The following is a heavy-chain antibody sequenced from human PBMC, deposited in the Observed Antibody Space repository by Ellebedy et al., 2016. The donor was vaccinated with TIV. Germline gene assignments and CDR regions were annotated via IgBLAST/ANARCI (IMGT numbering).Heavy chain of an antibody. D-gene: IGHD1-26*01. CDR3: ARDMAGSYFY. CDR2: ISSSSTGI. J-gene: IGHJ4*02. CDR1: GFTFSSYS. V-gene: IGHV3-48*04. Sequence: GGSLRLSXAASGFTFSSYSMNWVRQAPGKGLEWVSYISSSSTGIYYADSVRGRFTISRDNAKNSLYLQMNSLRAEDTAVYYCARDMAGSYFYWGQGTLVTVSS.